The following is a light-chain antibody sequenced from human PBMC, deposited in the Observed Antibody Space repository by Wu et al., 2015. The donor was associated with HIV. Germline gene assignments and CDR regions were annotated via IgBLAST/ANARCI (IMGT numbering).Light chain of an antibody. CDR2: DTS. V-gene: IGKV3-20*01. J-gene: IGKJ2*03. Sequence: EVVLTQSPGTLSLSPGERATLSCRASQSVSSTYIAWYQQKPGQAPRLLIYDTSSRATGIPGRFSGSGSGTDFTLTISRLEPEDFAIYYCQHYGTSPPSYSFGQGTKLEIK. CDR3: QHYGTSPPSYS. CDR1: QSVSSTY.